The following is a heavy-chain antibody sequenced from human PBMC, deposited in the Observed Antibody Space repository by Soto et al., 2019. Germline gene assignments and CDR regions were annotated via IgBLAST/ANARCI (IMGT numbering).Heavy chain of an antibody. CDR1: GFPIGAYG. CDR2: ISSYGGNI. V-gene: IGHV3-64*01. CDR3: ARDVGSGNYYKGVYFYYYMDV. D-gene: IGHD3-10*01. Sequence: EVQLVESGGGLVQPGGSLRLSCAASGFPIGAYGVHWVRQAPGKALEYISAISSYGGNIYYANSVKGRFTISRDNSKNTLYLQMGSLRTEDLGVYYCARDVGSGNYYKGVYFYYYMDVRGKGTTVTVSS. J-gene: IGHJ6*03.